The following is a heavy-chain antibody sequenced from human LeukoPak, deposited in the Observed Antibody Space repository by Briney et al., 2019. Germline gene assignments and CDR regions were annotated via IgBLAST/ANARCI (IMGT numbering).Heavy chain of an antibody. Sequence: SETPSLTCTVSGGSISSYYWSWIRQPPGKGLEWIGYIYYSGSTNYNPSLKSRVTISVDTSKNQFSLKLSSVTAADTAVYYCARGGITIFGVAPDAFDIWGQGTMVTVSS. D-gene: IGHD3-3*01. CDR1: GGSISSYY. J-gene: IGHJ3*02. V-gene: IGHV4-59*01. CDR3: ARGGITIFGVAPDAFDI. CDR2: IYYSGST.